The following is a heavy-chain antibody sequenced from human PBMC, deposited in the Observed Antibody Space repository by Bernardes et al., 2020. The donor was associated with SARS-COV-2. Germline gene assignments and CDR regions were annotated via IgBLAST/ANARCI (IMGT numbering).Heavy chain of an antibody. D-gene: IGHD5-18*01. Sequence: ASVKVSCKASGYSFTSYGLTWMRQAPGQGLEWVGWISPYNGHTNYAQKVQGRVTMTTDTSTSTAYMELRSLRSDDTAVYYCATVVGYTYGGGWFDPWGQGTLVIVSS. CDR1: GYSFTSYG. CDR3: ATVVGYTYGGGWFDP. V-gene: IGHV1-18*01. J-gene: IGHJ5*02. CDR2: ISPYNGHT.